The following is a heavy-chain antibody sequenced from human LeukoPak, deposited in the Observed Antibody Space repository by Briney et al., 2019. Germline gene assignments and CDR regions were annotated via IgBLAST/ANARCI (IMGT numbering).Heavy chain of an antibody. D-gene: IGHD2-2*01. CDR1: GYNFTSYW. CDR2: IYPSDSDT. CDR3: ARLMSSSIPADFDY. J-gene: IGHJ4*02. V-gene: IGHV5-51*01. Sequence: GESLKISCKGSGYNFTSYWIGWVRQMPGKGLEWMGIIYPSDSDTRYSPSFRGQVTISADKSISTAYLQWSSLKASDTAMYYCARLMSSSIPADFDYWGQGTLVTVSS.